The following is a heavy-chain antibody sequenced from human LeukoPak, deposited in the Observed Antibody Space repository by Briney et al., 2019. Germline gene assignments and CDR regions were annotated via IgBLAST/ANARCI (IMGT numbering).Heavy chain of an antibody. D-gene: IGHD6-13*01. CDR2: ISGSGGST. Sequence: PGGSLRLSCAASGFIFSSYWMSWVRQAPGKGLEWVSAISGSGGSTYYADSVKGRFTISRDNSKNTLYLQMNSLRAEDTAVYYCANERYSSTQPPMDVWGKGTTVTVSS. J-gene: IGHJ6*03. CDR1: GFIFSSYW. CDR3: ANERYSSTQPPMDV. V-gene: IGHV3-23*01.